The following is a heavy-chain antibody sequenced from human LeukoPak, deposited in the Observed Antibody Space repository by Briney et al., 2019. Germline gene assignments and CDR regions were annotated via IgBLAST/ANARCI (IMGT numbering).Heavy chain of an antibody. Sequence: PGGSLRLSCAASGFTFSSYSMNWVRQAPGKGLEWVSYISSSSSTIYYADSVKGRFTISRDNAKNSLYLQMNSLRAEDTAVYYCARGLFGYVVVVAAIPQWGQGPLVPVSS. CDR3: ARGLFGYVVVVAAIPQ. D-gene: IGHD2-15*01. CDR2: ISSSSSTI. CDR1: GFTFSSYS. V-gene: IGHV3-48*04. J-gene: IGHJ4*02.